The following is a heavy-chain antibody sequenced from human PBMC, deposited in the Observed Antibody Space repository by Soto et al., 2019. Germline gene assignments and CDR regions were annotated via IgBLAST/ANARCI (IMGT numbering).Heavy chain of an antibody. J-gene: IGHJ6*02. CDR3: ASSLGPYYFYGMDV. D-gene: IGHD3-16*02. CDR1: GGSISSGDYY. V-gene: IGHV4-30-4*01. Sequence: QVQLQESGPGLVKPSQTLSLTCTVSGGSISSGDYYWSWIRQPPGKGLEWIRYIYYTGSNYYNPSLESRVTISVDTSKNQFSLKLSSVTVADTAVYYCASSLGPYYFYGMDVWGQGTTVTVSS. CDR2: IYYTGSN.